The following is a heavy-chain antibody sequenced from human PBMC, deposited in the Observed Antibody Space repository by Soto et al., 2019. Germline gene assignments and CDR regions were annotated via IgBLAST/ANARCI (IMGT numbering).Heavy chain of an antibody. CDR2: IIPIFGTA. CDR1: GGTFSSYA. D-gene: IGHD3-22*01. J-gene: IGHJ4*02. Sequence: QVQLVQSGAEVKKPGSSVKVSCKASGGTFSSYAISWVRQAPGQGLEWMGGIIPIFGTANYAQKFQGRVTITADKSTSTDYMELSRLRSEDTAVYYCSRTYYYDSSGYYYFDYWGQGTLVTVSS. V-gene: IGHV1-69*06. CDR3: SRTYYYDSSGYYYFDY.